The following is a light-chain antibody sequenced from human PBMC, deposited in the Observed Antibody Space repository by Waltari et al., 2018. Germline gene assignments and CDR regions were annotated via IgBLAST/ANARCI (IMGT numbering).Light chain of an antibody. CDR3: QQGYTAPLT. Sequence: DIQLTQSPSSLSASEGDRVTITCRASQNISSYLNWYQQSPGKAPKLLIYGASSLQSGFTSRFSGSGYETDFTLSSSRLEAYDFSTYYYQQGYTAPLTFGGGTKLEIK. V-gene: IGKV1-39*01. CDR2: GAS. CDR1: QNISSY. J-gene: IGKJ4*01.